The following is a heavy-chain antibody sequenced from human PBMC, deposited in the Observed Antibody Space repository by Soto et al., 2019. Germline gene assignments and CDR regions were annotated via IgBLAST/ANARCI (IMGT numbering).Heavy chain of an antibody. D-gene: IGHD2-21*01. V-gene: IGHV1-46*01. CDR1: GYTFIHYY. CDR2: INPNGGST. CDR3: ARSLLQGDF. J-gene: IGHJ4*02. Sequence: QVQLVQSGAEVKKPGASVKISCKASGYTFIHYYIHWVRQAHGQGLEWMAIINPNGGSTNYAQKFQGRVTVTSDTSTTTVSMELNSPESDDTAVYFCARSLLQGDFWGQGTLVTVSS.